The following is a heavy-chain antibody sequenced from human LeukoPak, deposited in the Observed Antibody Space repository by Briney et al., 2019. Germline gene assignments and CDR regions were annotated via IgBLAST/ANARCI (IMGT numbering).Heavy chain of an antibody. J-gene: IGHJ6*04. V-gene: IGHV3-48*04. Sequence: GGSLRLSCVVSGFTTRGYWMNWVRQAPGKGLEWVSYISSSGSTIYYADSVKGRFTISRDNAKNSLYLQMNSLRAEDTAVYYCAELGITMIGGVWGKGTTVTISS. CDR1: GFTTRGYW. D-gene: IGHD3-10*02. CDR3: AELGITMIGGV. CDR2: ISSSGSTI.